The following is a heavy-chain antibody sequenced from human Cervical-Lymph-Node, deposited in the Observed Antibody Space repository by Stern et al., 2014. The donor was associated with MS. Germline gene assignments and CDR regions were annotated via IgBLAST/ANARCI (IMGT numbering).Heavy chain of an antibody. D-gene: IGHD3-3*01. V-gene: IGHV3-30*18. CDR3: AKDLYRFVDPSVPNPMNY. Sequence: VQLVESGGGVVQPGRSLRLSCAASGFTFSSYGMHWVRQAPGKGLEWVAGVSYHGSVKYYADCVKGRFNISRDNSKNTLYLQMNSLRGDDTAVYFCAKDLYRFVDPSVPNPMNYWGQGTLVTVSS. CDR1: GFTFSSYG. CDR2: VSYHGSVK. J-gene: IGHJ4*02.